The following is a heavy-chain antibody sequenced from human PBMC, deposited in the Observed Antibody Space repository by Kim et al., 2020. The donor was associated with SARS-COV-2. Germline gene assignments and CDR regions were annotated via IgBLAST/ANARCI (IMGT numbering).Heavy chain of an antibody. J-gene: IGHJ6*03. D-gene: IGHD2-2*02. V-gene: IGHV4-31*03. CDR1: GGSISSGGYY. CDR2: IYYSGST. CDR3: ARVFCGGGSTSCYTSYYYYYYMDV. Sequence: SETLSLTCTVSGGSISSGGYYWSWIRQHPGKGLEWIGYIYYSGSTYYNPSLKSRVTISVDTSKNQFSLKLSSVTAADTAVYYCARVFCGGGSTSCYTSYYYYYYMDVWGKGTTVTVSS.